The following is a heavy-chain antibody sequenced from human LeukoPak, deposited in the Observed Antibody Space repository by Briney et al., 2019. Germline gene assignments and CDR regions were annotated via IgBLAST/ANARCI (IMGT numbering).Heavy chain of an antibody. CDR1: GFTFSSYG. CDR2: ISYDGSNK. V-gene: IGHV3-30*03. Sequence: PGGSLRLSCAASGFTFSSYGMHWVRQAPGKGLEWVAVISYDGSNKYYADSVKGRFTISRDDSKNTLYLQMNSLRAEDTAVYYCASYSSSWYHRYRSAVAGTGGYWGQGTLVTVSS. J-gene: IGHJ4*02. CDR3: ASYSSSWYHRYRSAVAGTGGY. D-gene: IGHD6-13*01.